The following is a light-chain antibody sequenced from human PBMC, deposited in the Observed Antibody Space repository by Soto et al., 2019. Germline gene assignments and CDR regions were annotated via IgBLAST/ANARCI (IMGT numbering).Light chain of an antibody. J-gene: IGLJ1*01. CDR1: SSDVGGYEY. V-gene: IGLV2-11*01. Sequence: QSALTQPRSVSGSPGQSVTISCTGTSSDVGGYEYVSWYQQHPGKAPKLMIYDVSKRPSGVPDRFSGSKSGNTASLTISGLQAEDEADYYCCSYAGSYTFVFRTGTKLTVL. CDR2: DVS. CDR3: CSYAGSYTFV.